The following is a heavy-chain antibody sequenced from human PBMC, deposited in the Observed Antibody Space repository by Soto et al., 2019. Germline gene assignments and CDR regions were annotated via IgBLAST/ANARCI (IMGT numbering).Heavy chain of an antibody. J-gene: IGHJ6*02. CDR1: GGTFSSYA. CDR2: IIPIFGTA. Sequence: QVQLVQSGAEVKKPGSSVKVSCKASGGTFSSYAISWVRQAPGQGLEWMGGIIPIFGTANYAQKFQGRVTITADESTSTAYMELSSLRSEDTAVYYCARDGYVDIVATIESGMDVWGQGTTVTVSS. V-gene: IGHV1-69*12. D-gene: IGHD5-12*01. CDR3: ARDGYVDIVATIESGMDV.